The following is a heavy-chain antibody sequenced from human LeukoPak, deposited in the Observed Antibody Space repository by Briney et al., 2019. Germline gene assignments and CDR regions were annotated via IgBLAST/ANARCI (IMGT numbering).Heavy chain of an antibody. V-gene: IGHV1-2*02. CDR1: GYTFTGYY. CDR3: ARDGYYYDSSGYYTTLEIDY. Sequence: GASVKVSCRASGYTFTGYYKHWVRQAPGQGLEWMGWINPNSGGTNYAQKFQGRVTMTRDTSIGTAYMELSRLRSDDTAVYYCARDGYYYDSSGYYTTLEIDYWGQGTLVTVSS. D-gene: IGHD3-22*01. J-gene: IGHJ4*02. CDR2: INPNSGGT.